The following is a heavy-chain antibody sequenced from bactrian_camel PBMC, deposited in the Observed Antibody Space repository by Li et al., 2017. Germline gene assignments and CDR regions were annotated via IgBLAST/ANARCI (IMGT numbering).Heavy chain of an antibody. J-gene: IGHJ6*01. CDR2: IDTDGSDSTA. CDR1: GYIGSTYC. D-gene: IGHD3*01. V-gene: IGHV3S26*01. CDR3: AAGYGVRFETCGPGSDFGS. Sequence: HVQLVESGGGSVQAGGSLRLSCAASGYIGSTYCLGWFRKAPGKERERVATIDTDGSDSTATYADSVKGRFTISQDNAKNTLYLQLNSLKPEDTGMYYCAAGYGVRFETCGPGSDFGSWGQGTQVTVS.